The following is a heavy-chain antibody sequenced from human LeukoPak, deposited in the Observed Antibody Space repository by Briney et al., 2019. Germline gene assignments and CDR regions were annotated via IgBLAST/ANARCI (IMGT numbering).Heavy chain of an antibody. J-gene: IGHJ6*02. CDR3: AKVPSFFLAPDV. V-gene: IGHV3-33*06. CDR2: IWYDGSNK. Sequence: GRSLRLSCAASGFTFSSYGMHWVRQAPGKGLEWVAVIWYDGSNKYYADSVKGRFTISRDNSKNTLYLQMNSLRAEDTAVYYCAKVPSFFLAPDVWGQGTTVTVSS. CDR1: GFTFSSYG. D-gene: IGHD3-3*01.